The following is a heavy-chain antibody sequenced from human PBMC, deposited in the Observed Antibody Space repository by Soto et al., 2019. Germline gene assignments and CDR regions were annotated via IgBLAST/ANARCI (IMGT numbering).Heavy chain of an antibody. D-gene: IGHD2-2*01. Sequence: SETLSVTCAVYNGSFSFYYWTWIRQPPGKGLEWIGEINHSGSTNYNPSLKSRVTISVDTSKNQFSLKLSSVTAADTAVYYCARDSTRRGACDIWGQGTMVTVSS. CDR3: ARDSTRRGACDI. CDR1: NGSFSFYY. V-gene: IGHV4-34*01. J-gene: IGHJ3*02. CDR2: INHSGST.